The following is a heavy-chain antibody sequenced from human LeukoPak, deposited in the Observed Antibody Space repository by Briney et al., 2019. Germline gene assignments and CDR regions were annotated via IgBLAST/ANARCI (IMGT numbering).Heavy chain of an antibody. CDR3: ARVAKGSSWYSFEYYFDY. V-gene: IGHV4-61*02. CDR2: ICTSGST. D-gene: IGHD6-13*01. Sequence: SETLSLTCTVSGGSISSDSYFWSWIRQPAGKGLEWIGRICTSGSTNYNPSLRSRVTISVDTSKNQFSLKLSSVTAADTAVYYCARVAKGSSWYSFEYYFDYWGQGTLVTVSS. J-gene: IGHJ4*02. CDR1: GGSISSDSYF.